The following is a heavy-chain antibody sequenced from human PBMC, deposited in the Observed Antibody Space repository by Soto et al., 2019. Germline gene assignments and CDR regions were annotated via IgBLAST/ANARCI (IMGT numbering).Heavy chain of an antibody. Sequence: EVQLLESGGGLVQPGGSLRLSCAASGFTFSSYAMSWVRQAPGKGLEWVSAISGSGGSTYYADSEKGRFTISRDNSKNTLYLQMNSLRAEDTAVYYCAKNYDYIWGSYRYTYNYYYYYMDVWGKGTTVTVSS. J-gene: IGHJ6*03. D-gene: IGHD3-16*02. CDR1: GFTFSSYA. CDR2: ISGSGGST. V-gene: IGHV3-23*01. CDR3: AKNYDYIWGSYRYTYNYYYYYMDV.